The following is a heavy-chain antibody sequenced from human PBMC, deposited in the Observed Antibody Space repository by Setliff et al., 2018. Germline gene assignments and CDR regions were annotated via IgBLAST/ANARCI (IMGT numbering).Heavy chain of an antibody. V-gene: IGHV4-59*01. CDR2: LYYSGNT. J-gene: IGHJ6*03. CDR3: ARGPPGYYYYMNV. Sequence: PSETLSLTCNVSGGSISSYSWSWIRRAPGKGLEWIGYLYYSGNTNYNPSLKSRVTISGDTSQNYFSLKLTSVTEADTAVYYCARGPPGYYYYMNVWGQGTTVTVSS. CDR1: GGSISSYS.